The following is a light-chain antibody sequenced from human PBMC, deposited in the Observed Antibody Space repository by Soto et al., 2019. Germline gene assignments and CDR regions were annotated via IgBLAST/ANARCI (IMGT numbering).Light chain of an antibody. CDR1: SSDVGGYNY. Sequence: QSALTQPASVSGSPGQSITISCTGTSSDVGGYNYVSWYQQHPGKAPKLMIYDVSNRPSVVSNRFSGSKSGNTASLTISGLQGEDEADYYCSSYTSSSAVVFGGGTQLTVL. V-gene: IGLV2-14*01. J-gene: IGLJ2*01. CDR2: DVS. CDR3: SSYTSSSAVV.